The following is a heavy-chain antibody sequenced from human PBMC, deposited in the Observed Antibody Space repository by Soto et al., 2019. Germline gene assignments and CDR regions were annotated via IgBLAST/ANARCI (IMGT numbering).Heavy chain of an antibody. V-gene: IGHV4-39*01. D-gene: IGHD3-9*01. Sequence: SETLSLTCSVSGGSFTSGAFFWGWIRQPPGKGLEWIGSASYSGRTYYNPSLKSRATIFVDTSKNRFSLRLSSVTAADTAVYYCARPLYIFPTSYHYYYMDVWGRGATVTVSS. CDR1: GGSFTSGAFF. J-gene: IGHJ6*03. CDR3: ARPLYIFPTSYHYYYMDV. CDR2: ASYSGRT.